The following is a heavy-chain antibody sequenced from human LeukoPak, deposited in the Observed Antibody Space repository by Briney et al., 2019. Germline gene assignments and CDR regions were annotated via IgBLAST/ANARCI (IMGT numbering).Heavy chain of an antibody. CDR3: ARVRPPYDFWSGYAMDV. Sequence: SETLSLTCTVSGGSISSGGYYWSWIRQPPGKGLEWIGEINHSGSTNYNPSLKSRVTISVDTSKNQFSLKLSSVTAADTAVYYCARVRPPYDFWSGYAMDVWGQGTTVTVSS. D-gene: IGHD3-3*01. J-gene: IGHJ6*02. V-gene: IGHV4-39*07. CDR2: INHSGST. CDR1: GGSISSGGYY.